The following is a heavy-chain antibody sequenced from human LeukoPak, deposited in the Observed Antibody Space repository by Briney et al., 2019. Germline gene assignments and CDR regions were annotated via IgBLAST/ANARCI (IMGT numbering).Heavy chain of an antibody. Sequence: PGGSLRLSCAASGFTFSSYSMNWVRQAPGKGLEWVSSISSSSSYIYYADSVKGRFTISRDNAKNSLYLQMNSLRAEDTAVYYCARDYSHSYGSNWFDPWGQGTLVTVSS. CDR1: GFTFSSYS. J-gene: IGHJ5*02. CDR3: ARDYSHSYGSNWFDP. CDR2: ISSSSSYI. D-gene: IGHD5-18*01. V-gene: IGHV3-21*01.